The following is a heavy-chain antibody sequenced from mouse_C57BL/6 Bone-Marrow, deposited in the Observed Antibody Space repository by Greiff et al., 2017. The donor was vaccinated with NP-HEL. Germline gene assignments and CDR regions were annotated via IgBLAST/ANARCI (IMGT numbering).Heavy chain of an antibody. CDR2: SRHKANDYTT. V-gene: IGHV7-1*01. CDR3: ARELDNYGGFAD. D-gene: IGHD2-12*01. CDR1: GFTFSDFY. Sequence: EVMLVESGGGLVQSGRSLRLSCATSGFTFSDFYMEWVRQAPGKGLEWIAASRHKANDYTTEYSASVKGRLIVSRDTSPSILYLQMNSLRADDTAVYYCARELDNYGGFADWGQGTLVTVSA. J-gene: IGHJ3*01.